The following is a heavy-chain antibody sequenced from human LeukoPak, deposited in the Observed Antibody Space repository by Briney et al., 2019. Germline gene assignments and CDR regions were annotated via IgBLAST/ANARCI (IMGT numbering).Heavy chain of an antibody. CDR3: ASRQTLGKVDY. Sequence: PSETLSLTCTVSGGSISSSSYYWGWIRQPPGKGLEWIGSIYYSGSTYYNPSLKSRVTISVDTSKNQFSLKLSSVTAADTAVYYCASRQTLGKVDYWGQGTLVTVSS. CDR2: IYYSGST. D-gene: IGHD7-27*01. V-gene: IGHV4-39*01. CDR1: GGSISSSSYY. J-gene: IGHJ4*02.